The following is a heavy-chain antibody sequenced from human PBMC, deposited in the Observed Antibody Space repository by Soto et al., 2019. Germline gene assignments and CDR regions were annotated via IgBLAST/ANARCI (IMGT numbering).Heavy chain of an antibody. CDR1: GFPFSSGF. D-gene: IGHD6-13*01. CDR2: ITDSGTGT. V-gene: IGHV3-23*01. CDR3: AKGLINGRWYAED. J-gene: IGHJ4*02. Sequence: EVHLLESGGGLVPPGGSLGLSCGASGFPFSSGFWTWVRQPPGKGLEWVSCITDSGTGTYYADSVKGRFAISRDNSKNTMYLQMNNLRAEDTGVYYCAKGLINGRWYAEDWGQGTLVTVSS.